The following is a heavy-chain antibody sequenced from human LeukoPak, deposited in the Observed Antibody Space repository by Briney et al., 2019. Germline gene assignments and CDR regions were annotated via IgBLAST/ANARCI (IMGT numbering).Heavy chain of an antibody. CDR2: ISYDGSNK. CDR3: ARDPDYDILTGYYFPSFDY. J-gene: IGHJ4*02. CDR1: GFTFSSYG. Sequence: GGSLRLSCAASGFTFSSYGMHWVRQAPGKGLEWVAVISYDGSNKYYADSVKGRFTISRDNSKNTLYLQMNSLRAEDTAVYYCARDPDYDILTGYYFPSFDYWGQGTLVTVSS. V-gene: IGHV3-30*03. D-gene: IGHD3-9*01.